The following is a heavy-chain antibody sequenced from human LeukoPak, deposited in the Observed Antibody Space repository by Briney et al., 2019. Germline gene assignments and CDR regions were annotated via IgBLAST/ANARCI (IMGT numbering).Heavy chain of an antibody. CDR3: ARVSSVDSSSLSWFDP. CDR1: GYSFTSYW. V-gene: IGHV5-51*01. D-gene: IGHD6-13*01. Sequence: KAGESLKISCKGSGYSFTSYWIGWVRQMPGKGLEWMGIIYPGDSDTRYSPSFQGQVTISADKSISTAYLQWSSLKASDTAMYYCARVSSVDSSSLSWFDPWGQGTLVTVSS. CDR2: IYPGDSDT. J-gene: IGHJ5*02.